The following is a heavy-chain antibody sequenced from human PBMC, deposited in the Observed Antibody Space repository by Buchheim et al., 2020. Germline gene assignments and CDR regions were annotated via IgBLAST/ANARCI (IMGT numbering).Heavy chain of an antibody. CDR3: ARARPPGGYRSHYFDY. J-gene: IGHJ4*02. V-gene: IGHV4-34*01. Sequence: QVQLQQWGAGLLKPSETLSLTCAVYGGSFSGYYWSWIRQPPGKGLEWIGEINHSGSTNYNPSLKSRVTISVDTYKNQFSLKLSSVTAADTAVYYCARARPPGGYRSHYFDYWGQGTL. CDR1: GGSFSGYY. D-gene: IGHD6-13*01. CDR2: INHSGST.